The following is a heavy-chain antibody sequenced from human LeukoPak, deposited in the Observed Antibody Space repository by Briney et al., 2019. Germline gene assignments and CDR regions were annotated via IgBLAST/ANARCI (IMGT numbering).Heavy chain of an antibody. J-gene: IGHJ4*02. Sequence: SETLSLTCTVSGGSISSYYWSWIRQPPGKGLEWIGYIYYSGSTNYNPSLKSRVTISVDTSKNQFSLKLSSVTAADTAVYYCARLGLGDNFDYGGQGTLVTVS. CDR3: ARLGLGDNFDY. CDR2: IYYSGST. CDR1: GGSISSYY. V-gene: IGHV4-59*01. D-gene: IGHD3-10*01.